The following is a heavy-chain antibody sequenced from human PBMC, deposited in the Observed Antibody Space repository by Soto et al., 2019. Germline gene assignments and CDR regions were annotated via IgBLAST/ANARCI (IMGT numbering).Heavy chain of an antibody. CDR3: AKGLNSIAAVDY. V-gene: IGHV3-23*01. Sequence: PGGSLRLSCAAPGFTFSSYAMSWVRQAPGKGLEWVSAISGSVGSTYYADSVKGRFTISRDNSKNTLYLQMNSLRAEDTAVYYCAKGLNSIAAVDYWGQGTLVTVSS. CDR1: GFTFSSYA. J-gene: IGHJ4*02. D-gene: IGHD6-13*01. CDR2: ISGSVGST.